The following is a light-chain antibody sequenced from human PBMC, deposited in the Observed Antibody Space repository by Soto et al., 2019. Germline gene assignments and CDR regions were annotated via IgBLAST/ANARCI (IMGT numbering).Light chain of an antibody. CDR1: QSISSK. J-gene: IGKJ5*01. V-gene: IGKV3-11*01. CDR3: QQRHMWPIT. Sequence: EVVMTLSPATLSVSPGERATLCCRASQSISSKLAWYQQKRGQAPSLLIYDAYNRETGIPPRFSGSGAGPDFTPTISSLEHEDSAVDYCQQRHMWPITFGQGTRLEIK. CDR2: DAY.